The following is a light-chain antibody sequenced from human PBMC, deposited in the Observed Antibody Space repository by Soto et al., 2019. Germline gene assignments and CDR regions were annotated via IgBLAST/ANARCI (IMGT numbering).Light chain of an antibody. CDR1: SSNVGTNY. CDR3: AAWDASLSGRV. Sequence: QSVLTQPPSASGTPGQRVTFSCSGSSSNVGTNYVYWYQQVPGTAPKLLIYRDNQRPPGVPDRFSGSKSGTSASLAISGLRSEDEADYYCAAWDASLSGRVFGGGTKLTVL. J-gene: IGLJ3*02. V-gene: IGLV1-47*01. CDR2: RDN.